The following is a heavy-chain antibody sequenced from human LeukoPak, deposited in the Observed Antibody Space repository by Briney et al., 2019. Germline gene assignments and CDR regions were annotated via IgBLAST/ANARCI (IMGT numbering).Heavy chain of an antibody. D-gene: IGHD4-17*01. Sequence: GGSLRLSCAASGFTFSSYGMHWVRQAPGKGLEWVAFIRYDGSNKYYADSVKGRFTISRDNSKNTLYLQMNSLRSEDTAVYYCARGSGDYGDYAPDYWGQGTLVTVSS. CDR3: ARGSGDYGDYAPDY. CDR1: GFTFSSYG. CDR2: IRYDGSNK. V-gene: IGHV3-30*02. J-gene: IGHJ4*02.